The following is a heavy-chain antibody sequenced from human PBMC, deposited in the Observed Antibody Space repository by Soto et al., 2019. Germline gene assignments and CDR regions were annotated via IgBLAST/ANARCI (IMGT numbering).Heavy chain of an antibody. D-gene: IGHD3-22*01. Sequence: SETLSLTCTVSGGSISSGGYYWSWIRQHPGKGLEWIGYIYYSGSTYYNPSLKSRVTISVDTSKNQFSLKLSSVTAADTAVYYCARARASTMIAPPYFDYWGQGTLVTVSS. V-gene: IGHV4-31*03. CDR1: GGSISSGGYY. CDR3: ARARASTMIAPPYFDY. CDR2: IYYSGST. J-gene: IGHJ4*02.